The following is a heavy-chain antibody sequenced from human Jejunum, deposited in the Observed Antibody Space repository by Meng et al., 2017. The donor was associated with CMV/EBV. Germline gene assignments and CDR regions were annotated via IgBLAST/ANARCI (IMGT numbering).Heavy chain of an antibody. Sequence: ISSSSYYWGWVRQPPGKGLEFIARLYYSGTTYYNPSLKSRVIISIDTSKNQFSLKLSSVTAADAAVYYCARAGADNSGNSGWVAYWGQGTLVTVSS. V-gene: IGHV4-39*07. D-gene: IGHD4-23*01. CDR2: LYYSGTT. J-gene: IGHJ4*02. CDR1: ISSSSYY. CDR3: ARAGADNSGNSGWVAY.